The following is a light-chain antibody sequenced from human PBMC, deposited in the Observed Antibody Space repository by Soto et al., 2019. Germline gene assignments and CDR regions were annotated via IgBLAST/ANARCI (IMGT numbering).Light chain of an antibody. J-gene: IGKJ5*01. CDR2: GAS. CDR3: QQYNNWPRGT. Sequence: EIVMTHSPATLSVSPGEMSTSSFAASQSVSSNLAWYQQKPGQAPRLLIYGASTRATGIPARFSGSGSGTEFTLTISSLQSEDFAVYYCQQYNNWPRGTFGQGTRLEIK. CDR1: QSVSSN. V-gene: IGKV3-15*01.